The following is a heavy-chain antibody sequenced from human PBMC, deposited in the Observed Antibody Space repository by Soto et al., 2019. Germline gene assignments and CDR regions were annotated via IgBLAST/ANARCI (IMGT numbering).Heavy chain of an antibody. CDR3: AKDGGSNTVWHMDY. CDR1: GYPFSGYS. Sequence: GASVKVSCKASGYPFSGYSMHWVRQAPGQGLEWMGCFNPNSCDTNYIQNFQGWVTMARNTLYLQMNSLRVEDTAVYHCAKDGGSNTVWHMDYWGQGTLVTVSS. D-gene: IGHD2-8*01. CDR2: FNPNSCDT. V-gene: IGHV1-2*04. J-gene: IGHJ4*02.